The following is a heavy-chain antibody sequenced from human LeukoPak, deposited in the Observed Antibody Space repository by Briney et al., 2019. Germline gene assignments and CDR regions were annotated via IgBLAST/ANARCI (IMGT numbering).Heavy chain of an antibody. CDR2: IYYSGST. CDR3: ASPYSSSWYPGAFDI. J-gene: IGHJ3*02. Sequence: SETLSLTCTVSGGSISSSSYYWGWIRQPPGEGLEWIGSIYYSGSTYYNPSLKSRVTISVDTSKNQFSLKLSSVTAADTAVYYCASPYSSSWYPGAFDIWGQGTMVTVSS. CDR1: GGSISSSSYY. V-gene: IGHV4-39*01. D-gene: IGHD6-13*01.